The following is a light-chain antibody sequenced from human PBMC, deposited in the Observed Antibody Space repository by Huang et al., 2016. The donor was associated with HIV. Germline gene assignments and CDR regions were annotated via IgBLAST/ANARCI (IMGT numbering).Light chain of an antibody. CDR2: AAS. J-gene: IGKJ4*01. V-gene: IGKV1-39*01. CDR3: QQSYSTPELT. Sequence: DIQMTQSPSSLSASVGDRVTITCRASQSISSYLNWYQQKPGKATKLLIYAASSLQSGVPSRFSGSGSWTDFTLTISSLQPEDFATYYCQQSYSTPELTFGGGTKVEIK. CDR1: QSISSY.